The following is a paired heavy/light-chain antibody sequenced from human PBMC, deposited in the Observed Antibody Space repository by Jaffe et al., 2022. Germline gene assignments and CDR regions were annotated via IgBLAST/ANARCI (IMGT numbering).Heavy chain of an antibody. CDR1: GFSFISYA. V-gene: IGHV3-23*01. Sequence: EVQLSESGGGLVQPGGSLRLSCAASGFSFISYAMNWVRQAPGKGLEWVSIITDNGDTIKYADSVKGRFTISRDNSKNTLSLQMNDLRADDTAVYYCAKGDSITWYGFDQWGQGTLVTVSS. CDR3: AKGDSITWYGFDQ. D-gene: IGHD6-13*01. CDR2: ITDNGDTI. J-gene: IGHJ4*02.
Light chain of an antibody. CDR3: MQNTHWPPT. Sequence: DVVVTQSPLSLPVTLGQSASISCRSSQSLLYSDGNTYLSWFQQRPGQSPRRLIYRLSNRDSGVPDRFSGSGSGTDFTLKISRVEAEDVGVYYCMQNTHWPPTFGQGTKVEIK. J-gene: IGKJ1*01. CDR1: QSLLYSDGNTY. CDR2: RLS. V-gene: IGKV2-30*01.